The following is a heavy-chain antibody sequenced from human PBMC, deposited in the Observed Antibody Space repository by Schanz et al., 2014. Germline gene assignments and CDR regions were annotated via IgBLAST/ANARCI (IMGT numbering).Heavy chain of an antibody. CDR2: INAGTGNT. CDR1: GYSFTPFP. CDR3: ARDGGEVVRGVIEGVNHYYYGMDV. Sequence: QVQLVQSWAEVKGPGASVKVSCKASGYSFTPFPIHWVRQAPGQRLEWMGWINAGTGNTEYSQKFQGRVTMTRDTSTSTDYMELSSLRSESTAVYYCARDGGEVVRGVIEGVNHYYYGMDVWGQGTTVTVSS. J-gene: IGHJ6*02. V-gene: IGHV1-3*01. D-gene: IGHD3-10*01.